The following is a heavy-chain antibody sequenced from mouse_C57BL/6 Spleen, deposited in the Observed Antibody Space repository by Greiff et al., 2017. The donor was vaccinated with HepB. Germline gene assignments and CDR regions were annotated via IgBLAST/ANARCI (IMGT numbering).Heavy chain of an antibody. CDR2: FYPGSGSI. J-gene: IGHJ4*01. Sequence: QVQLQQSGAELVKPGASVKLSCKASGYTFTEYTIHWVKQRSRQGLEWIGWFYPGSGSIKYNEKFKDKATLTADKSSSTVYMELSRLTSEDSAVYFCARHEDYYDYDRDYAMDYWGQGTSVTVSS. V-gene: IGHV1-62-2*01. CDR1: GYTFTEYT. CDR3: ARHEDYYDYDRDYAMDY. D-gene: IGHD2-4*01.